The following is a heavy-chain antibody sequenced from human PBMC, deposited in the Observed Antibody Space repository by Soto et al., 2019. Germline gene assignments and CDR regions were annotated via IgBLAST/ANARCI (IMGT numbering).Heavy chain of an antibody. V-gene: IGHV1-69*02. CDR3: ASTHLTTMTPAIHFDY. CDR1: GGTFSSYT. J-gene: IGHJ4*02. CDR2: IIPILGIA. D-gene: IGHD4-17*01. Sequence: QVQLVQSGPEVKKPGSSVKVSCKASGGTFSSYTISWVRQAPGQGLEWMGRIIPILGIANYAQKFQGRVTITADKSTRTAYMELSSLRSKDTAVYYCASTHLTTMTPAIHFDYWGQGTLVTVSS.